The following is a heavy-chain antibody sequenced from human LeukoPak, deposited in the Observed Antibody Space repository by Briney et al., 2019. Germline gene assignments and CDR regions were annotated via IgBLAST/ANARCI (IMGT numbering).Heavy chain of an antibody. CDR2: INPSGGST. J-gene: IGHJ6*03. Sequence: ASVKVSRKASGYTFTSYYMHWVRQAPGRGLEWMGIINPSGGSTSYAQKFQGRVTMTRDMSTSTVYMELSSLRSEDTAVYYCARDARYSGYANYYYYYMDVWGKGTTVTVSS. CDR1: GYTFTSYY. CDR3: ARDARYSGYANYYYYYMDV. D-gene: IGHD5-12*01. V-gene: IGHV1-46*01.